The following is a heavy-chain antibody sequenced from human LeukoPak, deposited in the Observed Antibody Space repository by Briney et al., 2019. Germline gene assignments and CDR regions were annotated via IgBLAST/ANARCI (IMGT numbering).Heavy chain of an antibody. D-gene: IGHD4-17*01. CDR2: ISDSGGST. J-gene: IGHJ4*02. CDR1: GFTFTNYV. Sequence: GGSLRLSCAASGFTFTNYVMSWVRQAPGKGLERVSGISDSGGSTYYADSVKGRFTTSRDNSKNTLYLQMNSLRAEDTAVYYCAKGPLGDVDYWGQGTLVTVSS. V-gene: IGHV3-23*01. CDR3: AKGPLGDVDY.